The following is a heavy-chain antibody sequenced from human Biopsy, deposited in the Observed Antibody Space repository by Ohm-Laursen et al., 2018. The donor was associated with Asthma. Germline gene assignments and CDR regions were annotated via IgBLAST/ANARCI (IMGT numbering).Heavy chain of an antibody. CDR3: VRAVRNEQWLAPFDY. V-gene: IGHV4-59*01. CDR1: GGSISRFY. J-gene: IGHJ4*02. D-gene: IGHD6-19*01. Sequence: GTLSLTRSVYGGSISRFYWSWIRQSPEKGLEWMGYVYWTGSTNYNPSLKSRITMSVDTSKNRMFLELTSVTAADTAIYYCVRAVRNEQWLAPFDYWGQGKPVTVSS. CDR2: VYWTGST.